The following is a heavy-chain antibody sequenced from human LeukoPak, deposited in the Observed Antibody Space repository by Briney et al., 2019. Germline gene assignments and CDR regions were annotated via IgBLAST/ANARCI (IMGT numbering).Heavy chain of an antibody. J-gene: IGHJ4*02. D-gene: IGHD3-10*01. V-gene: IGHV3-30*04. CDR3: ATTGSGMVTLSPFDY. CDR1: GFTFSSYA. CDR2: ISYDGSNK. Sequence: GGSLRLSCAASGFTFSSYAIHWVRQSPGKGLEWVAVISYDGSNKYYADSVKGRFTISRDNSKNTLYLQMNSLRAEDTAVYYCATTGSGMVTLSPFDYWGQGTLVTVSS.